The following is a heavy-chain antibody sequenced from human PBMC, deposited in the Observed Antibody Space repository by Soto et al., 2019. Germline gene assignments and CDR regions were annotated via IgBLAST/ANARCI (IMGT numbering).Heavy chain of an antibody. D-gene: IGHD3-16*01. V-gene: IGHV3-33*05. J-gene: IGHJ1*01. CDR1: GFRFRSYV. CDR2: TSYDGSDK. CDR3: ARWGTTGGLDV. Sequence: QVQLVESGGGVVQPGTSLRVSCVGSGFRFRSYVIHWVRQAPGKGLEWVALTSYDGSDKYYGDSVRGGFTISRDNSRNTVDLQMDSVRLEDTALYYCARWGTTGGLDVWGQGTLVSVSS.